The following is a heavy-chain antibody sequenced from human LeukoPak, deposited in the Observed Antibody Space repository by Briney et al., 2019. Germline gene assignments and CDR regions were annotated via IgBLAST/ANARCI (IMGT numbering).Heavy chain of an antibody. CDR3: ARSGSYGVYFDY. D-gene: IGHD5-18*01. Sequence: SETLSLTCTVSGGSISSSSYYWGWIRQPPGKGLEWIGSIYYSGSTYYNPSLKSRVTISVDTSKNQFSLKLSSVTAADTAVYYCARSGSYGVYFDYWGQGTLVTVSS. CDR1: GGSISSSSYY. CDR2: IYYSGST. J-gene: IGHJ4*02. V-gene: IGHV4-39*07.